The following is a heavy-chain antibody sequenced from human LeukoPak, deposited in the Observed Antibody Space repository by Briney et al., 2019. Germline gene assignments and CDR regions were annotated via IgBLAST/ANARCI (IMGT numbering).Heavy chain of an antibody. D-gene: IGHD3-22*01. CDR2: ISYDGSNK. CDR1: GFNSEDHA. Sequence: GSLRLSCVVSGFNSEDHAMHWVRQAPGKGLEWVAVISYDGSNKYYADSVKGRFTISRDNSKNTLYLQMNSLRAEDTAVYYCARDPSYYDSSGYGYWGQGTLVTVSS. V-gene: IGHV3-30-3*01. J-gene: IGHJ4*02. CDR3: ARDPSYYDSSGYGY.